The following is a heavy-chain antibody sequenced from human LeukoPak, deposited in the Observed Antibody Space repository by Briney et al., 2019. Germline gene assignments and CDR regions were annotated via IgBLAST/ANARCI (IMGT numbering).Heavy chain of an antibody. CDR3: ARGNSGYDYAFDI. Sequence: PSETLSLTCSVSGGSVSSYYWSWIRQPPGKGLEWIGYVYYTGSTNYNPSLKSRVTMFEDKSKNQFSLRLSSVTVADTAVYYCARGNSGYDYAFDIWGQGTMVTVSS. D-gene: IGHD5-12*01. CDR2: VYYTGST. V-gene: IGHV4-59*08. J-gene: IGHJ3*02. CDR1: GGSVSSYY.